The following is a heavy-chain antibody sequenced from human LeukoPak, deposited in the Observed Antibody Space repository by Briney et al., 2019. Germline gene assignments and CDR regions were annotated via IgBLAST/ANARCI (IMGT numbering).Heavy chain of an antibody. CDR3: ARHSGDIFYYDSSGAFDI. V-gene: IGHV5-51*01. D-gene: IGHD3-22*01. CDR1: GYTFTSYW. Sequence: GESLNISCKPSGYTFTSYWIAWVRQIPGKGLDLIRIIYPVDSDTRYRPSYQGKVTISADKSISTAYLQWSSLKASDTAMYYCARHSGDIFYYDSSGAFDIWGQGTMVTVSS. CDR2: IYPVDSDT. J-gene: IGHJ3*02.